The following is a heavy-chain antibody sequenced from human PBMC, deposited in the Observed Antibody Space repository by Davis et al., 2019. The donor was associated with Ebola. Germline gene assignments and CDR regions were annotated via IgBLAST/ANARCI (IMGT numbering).Heavy chain of an antibody. CDR2: INPNDGRT. J-gene: IGHJ4*02. CDR1: GYTFTNYY. Sequence: AASVKVSCKASGYTFTNYYMHWVRQAPGQGLEWMGMINPNDGRTIYAQKFQGRVTITTDTSASTAYLDLSSLRSDDTAVFYCARATFGYNSGWYADYWGQGTLVTVSS. V-gene: IGHV1-46*01. D-gene: IGHD6-19*01. CDR3: ARATFGYNSGWYADY.